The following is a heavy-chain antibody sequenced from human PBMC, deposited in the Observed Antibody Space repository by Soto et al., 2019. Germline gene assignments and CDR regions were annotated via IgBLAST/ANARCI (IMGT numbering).Heavy chain of an antibody. Sequence: QVQLRESGPGLVKPSGTLSLTCAVSSGSISSSNRWSWVRQPPGKGLEWIGEIYHSGSTNYNPSLKSRVTISVDKSKNQFSLKLSSVTAADTAVYYCARRRTTMVRGAFPGVDDAFDIWGQGTMVTVSS. D-gene: IGHD3-10*01. CDR3: ARRRTTMVRGAFPGVDDAFDI. J-gene: IGHJ3*02. V-gene: IGHV4-4*02. CDR2: IYHSGST. CDR1: SGSISSSNR.